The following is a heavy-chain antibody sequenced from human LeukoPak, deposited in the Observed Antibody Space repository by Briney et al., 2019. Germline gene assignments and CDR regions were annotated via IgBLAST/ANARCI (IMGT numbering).Heavy chain of an antibody. CDR1: GFTFNSYG. D-gene: IGHD3-10*02. Sequence: AGGSLRLSSAASGFTFNSYGMHWVRQAPGKGLEWVAIISFDESNKYYADSVKGRFTISRDNSKNTLFLQMTSLRAEDTAVYYCAELGITMIGGVWGKGTTVTISS. V-gene: IGHV3-30*18. J-gene: IGHJ6*04. CDR2: ISFDESNK. CDR3: AELGITMIGGV.